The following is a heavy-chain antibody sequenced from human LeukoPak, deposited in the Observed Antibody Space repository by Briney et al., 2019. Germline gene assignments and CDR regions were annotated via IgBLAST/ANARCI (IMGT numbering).Heavy chain of an antibody. V-gene: IGHV4-31*03. D-gene: IGHD2-15*01. CDR3: ARVLGSGPDYYYYYMDV. CDR2: IYYSGST. J-gene: IGHJ6*03. CDR1: GGSISSGGYY. Sequence: SQTLSLTCTVSGGSISSGGYYWSWIRQHPGKGLEWIGYIYYSGSTYCNPSLKSRVTISVDTSKNQFSLKLSSVTAADTAVYYCARVLGSGPDYYYYYMDVWGKGTTVTVSS.